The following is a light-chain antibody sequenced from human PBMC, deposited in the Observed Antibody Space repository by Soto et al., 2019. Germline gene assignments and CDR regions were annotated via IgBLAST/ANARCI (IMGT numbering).Light chain of an antibody. CDR2: GAS. J-gene: IGKJ1*01. Sequence: EVMLTQSPGTLSLSPGERATLSCRASQSVSSNYLAWYQQKSGQAPRLLIYGASNRATGIPDRFSGSGSGTDFALTIRRLETEDFAVYSCQQYDTSPRTFGQGTKVEFK. CDR1: QSVSSNY. CDR3: QQYDTSPRT. V-gene: IGKV3-20*01.